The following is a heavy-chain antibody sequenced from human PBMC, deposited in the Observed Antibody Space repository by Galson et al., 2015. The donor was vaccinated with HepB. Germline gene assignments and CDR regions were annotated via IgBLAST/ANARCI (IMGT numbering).Heavy chain of an antibody. Sequence: SLRLSCAASGFTFGDYAMSWFRQAPGKGLEWVGFIRSKAYGGTTEYAASVKGRFTISRDDSKSIAYLQMNSLKTEDTAVYYCTRVRSSKYCSGGSCYSDYWGQGTLVTVSS. CDR3: TRVRSSKYCSGGSCYSDY. CDR1: GFTFGDYA. J-gene: IGHJ4*02. V-gene: IGHV3-49*03. D-gene: IGHD2-15*01. CDR2: IRSKAYGGTT.